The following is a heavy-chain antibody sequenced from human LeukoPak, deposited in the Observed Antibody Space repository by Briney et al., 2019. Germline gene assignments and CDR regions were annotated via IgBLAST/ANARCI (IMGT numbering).Heavy chain of an antibody. J-gene: IGHJ4*02. Sequence: PGGSLRLSCAASGFTFKTYAMTWIRQAPGKGLEWVSVISGSGGRAYYTDSVKGRFTISRDNSKNTLYLQMNSLRAEDTAIYYCAKSTLIVVVTAIREGYFDYWGQGNLVTVSS. CDR2: ISGSGGRA. CDR3: AKSTLIVVVTAIREGYFDY. V-gene: IGHV3-23*01. D-gene: IGHD2-21*02. CDR1: GFTFKTYA.